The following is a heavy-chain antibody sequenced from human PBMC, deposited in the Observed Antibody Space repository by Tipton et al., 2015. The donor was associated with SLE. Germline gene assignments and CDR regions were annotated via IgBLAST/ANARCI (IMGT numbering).Heavy chain of an antibody. CDR2: ISAYNGNT. V-gene: IGHV1-18*01. D-gene: IGHD6-19*01. CDR3: ARDPAQWLVRDYYYYMDV. CDR1: GYTFTSYA. J-gene: IGHJ6*03. Sequence: QSGAEVKKPGASVKVSCKASGYTFTSYAISWVRQAPGQGLEWMGWISAYNGNTNYAQKLQGRVTMTTDTSTSTAYMELRSLRSDDTAVYYCARDPAQWLVRDYYYYMDVWGKGTTVTVSS.